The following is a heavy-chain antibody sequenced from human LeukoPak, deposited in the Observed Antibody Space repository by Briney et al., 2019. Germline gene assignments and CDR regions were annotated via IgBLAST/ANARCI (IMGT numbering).Heavy chain of an antibody. CDR1: GYTFTSYG. V-gene: IGHV1-18*01. CDR3: ASALLGYCTNGVCFGMGY. D-gene: IGHD2-8*01. CDR2: ISAYNGNT. J-gene: IGHJ4*02. Sequence: GASVKVSCKASGYTFTSYGISWVRQAPGQGLEWMGWISAYNGNTNYAQKLQGRVTMTTDTSTSTAYMELRSLRSDDTAVYYCASALLGYCTNGVCFGMGYWGQGTLVTVSS.